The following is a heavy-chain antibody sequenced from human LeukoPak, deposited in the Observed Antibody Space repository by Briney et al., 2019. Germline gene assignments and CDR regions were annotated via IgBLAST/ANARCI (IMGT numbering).Heavy chain of an antibody. Sequence: ASVKVSCKASGYTLTSYDINWVRQATGQGLEWMGWMNPNSGNTGYAQKFQGRVTMTRNTSISTAYMELSSLRSEDTAVHYCASTRSGWYNYYYYYYMDVWGKGTTVTVSS. D-gene: IGHD6-19*01. V-gene: IGHV1-8*01. CDR2: MNPNSGNT. CDR3: ASTRSGWYNYYYYYYMDV. J-gene: IGHJ6*03. CDR1: GYTLTSYD.